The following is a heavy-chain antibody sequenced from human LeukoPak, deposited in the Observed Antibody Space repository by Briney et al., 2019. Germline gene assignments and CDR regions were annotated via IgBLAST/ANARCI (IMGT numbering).Heavy chain of an antibody. CDR3: ATGRDYYDSSGLLDP. CDR1: GYTLTELS. D-gene: IGHD3-22*01. Sequence: ASVKVSCKVSGYTLTELSMHWVRQAPGKGLEWMGGFDPEDGETVYAQKFQGRVTMTEDTSTDTAYMELSSLRSEDTAVYYCATGRDYYDSSGLLDPWGQGTLVTVSS. V-gene: IGHV1-24*01. CDR2: FDPEDGET. J-gene: IGHJ5*02.